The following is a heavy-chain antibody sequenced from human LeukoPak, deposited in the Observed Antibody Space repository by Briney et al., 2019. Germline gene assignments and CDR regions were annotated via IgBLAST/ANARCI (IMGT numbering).Heavy chain of an antibody. CDR2: IWYDGSNK. V-gene: IGHV3-33*01. CDR3: ASQYSSSVPYYYYYMDV. D-gene: IGHD6-6*01. CDR1: GFTFSSYG. J-gene: IGHJ6*03. Sequence: GGSLRLSCAASGFTFSSYGMHWVRQAPGKGLEWVAVIWYDGSNKYYADSVKGRFTISRDNSKNTLYLQMNSLRAEDTAVYYCASQYSSSVPYYYYYMDVWGKGTTVTVSS.